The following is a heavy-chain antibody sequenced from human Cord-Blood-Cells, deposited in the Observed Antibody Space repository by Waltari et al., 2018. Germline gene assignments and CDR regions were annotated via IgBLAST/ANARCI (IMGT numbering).Heavy chain of an antibody. CDR1: GYTFTSYG. Sequence: QVQLVQSGAEVKKPGASVKVSCKASGYTFTSYGISWVRQAPGQGLEWMGWSSAYNGNTNYAQERQGRVTMTTDTSTSTAYMELRSLRSDDTAVYYCARSRGYCSSTSCASLGYWGQGTLVTVSS. CDR3: ARSRGYCSSTSCASLGY. J-gene: IGHJ4*02. CDR2: SSAYNGNT. D-gene: IGHD2-2*03. V-gene: IGHV1-18*01.